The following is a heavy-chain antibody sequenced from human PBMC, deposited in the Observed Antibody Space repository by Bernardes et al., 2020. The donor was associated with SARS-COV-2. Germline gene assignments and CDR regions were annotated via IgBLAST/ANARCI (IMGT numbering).Heavy chain of an antibody. Sequence: SLRLSCAASGFTFDDYAMHWVRQAPGKGLEWVSGISWNSGSIGYADSVKGRFTISRDDAKNSLYLQMNSLRAEDTALYYCAKDKSDYYDSSGYYSVLGGAFDIWGQGTMVTVSS. CDR2: ISWNSGSI. D-gene: IGHD3-22*01. CDR1: GFTFDDYA. J-gene: IGHJ3*02. V-gene: IGHV3-9*01. CDR3: AKDKSDYYDSSGYYSVLGGAFDI.